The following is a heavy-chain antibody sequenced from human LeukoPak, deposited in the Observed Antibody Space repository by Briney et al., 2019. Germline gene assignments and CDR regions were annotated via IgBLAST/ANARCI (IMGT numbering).Heavy chain of an antibody. CDR2: INPNSGGT. J-gene: IGHJ6*03. V-gene: IGHV1-2*02. CDR3: ARDGEAVAAHGRGYYYYYMDV. Sequence: GASVKVSCKASGYTFTGYYMHWVRQAPGQGLEWMGWINPNSGGTNYAQKFQGRVTMTRDMSTSTVYMELSSLRSEDTAVYYCARDGEAVAAHGRGYYYYYMDVWGKGTTVTVSS. D-gene: IGHD6-19*01. CDR1: GYTFTGYY.